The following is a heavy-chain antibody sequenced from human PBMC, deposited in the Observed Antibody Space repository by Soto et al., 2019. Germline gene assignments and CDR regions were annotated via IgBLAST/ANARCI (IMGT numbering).Heavy chain of an antibody. V-gene: IGHV3-30-3*01. Sequence: GGSLRLSCGGSGCTFSTYAIHWVRQALGKGLDWVAVISNDGSKKYFVDSVKGRFTISRDNSKNTLYLQMNSLRAEDTAVYYCARDLFNRWLQFAVYYYRKDVWGQGTTDTVSS. D-gene: IGHD5-12*01. CDR2: ISNDGSKK. CDR1: GCTFSTYA. J-gene: IGHJ6*02. CDR3: ARDLFNRWLQFAVYYYRKDV.